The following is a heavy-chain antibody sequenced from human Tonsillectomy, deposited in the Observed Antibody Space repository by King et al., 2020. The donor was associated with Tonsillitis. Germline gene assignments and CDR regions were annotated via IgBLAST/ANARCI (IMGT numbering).Heavy chain of an antibody. Sequence: VQLVESGGGVVQPGRSLRLSCAASGFTFSSYGMHWVRQAPGKGLEWVAVISYDGSNKYYADSVKGRFTISRDNSKNTLYLQMNSLRAEDTAVYYCAKVGHSAGGLSAFRGVGYFDYWGQGTLVTVSS. J-gene: IGHJ4*02. V-gene: IGHV3-30*18. CDR2: ISYDGSNK. D-gene: IGHD2-15*01. CDR1: GFTFSSYG. CDR3: AKVGHSAGGLSAFRGVGYFDY.